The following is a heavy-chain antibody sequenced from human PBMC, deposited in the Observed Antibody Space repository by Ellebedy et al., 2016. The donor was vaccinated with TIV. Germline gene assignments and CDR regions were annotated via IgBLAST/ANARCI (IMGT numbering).Heavy chain of an antibody. D-gene: IGHD6-6*01. CDR1: GFTFSDHA. V-gene: IGHV3-30-3*01. Sequence: GESLKISCAVSGFTFSDHAMHWVRQAPGKGLEWVGTISYTGGSQNYADSVKGRFTISRDNSKNTLYLQMNSLRAEDTAVYYCARGPYSISSQLWGQGTLVTVSS. J-gene: IGHJ1*01. CDR2: ISYTGGSQ. CDR3: ARGPYSISSQL.